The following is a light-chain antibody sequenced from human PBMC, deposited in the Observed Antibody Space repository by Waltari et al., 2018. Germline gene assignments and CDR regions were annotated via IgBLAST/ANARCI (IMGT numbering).Light chain of an antibody. CDR3: CSYAGSYSWV. CDR2: DVT. V-gene: IGLV2-11*01. Sequence: QSALTQPRSVSGSPGQSVTISCTGTSSDVGGYNYCSWYQQHPGKAPKLMIYDVTKGPSGFPDRFSGSKSGNTASLTISGLQAEDEGDYYCCSYAGSYSWVFGGGTKLTVL. CDR1: SSDVGGYNY. J-gene: IGLJ3*02.